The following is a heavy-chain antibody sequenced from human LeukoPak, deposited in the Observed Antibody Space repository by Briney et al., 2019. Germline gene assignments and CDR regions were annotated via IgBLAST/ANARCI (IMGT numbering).Heavy chain of an antibody. V-gene: IGHV1-8*03. D-gene: IGHD1-26*01. J-gene: IGHJ4*02. Sequence: ASVKVSCKASGYTFTSYDINWVRQATGQGLEWMGWMNPNSGNTGYAQKFQGRVTITRNTSISTAYMELSSLRSEDTAVYHCARGDLVGADDTNFYYWGQGTLVTVSS. CDR1: GYTFTSYD. CDR2: MNPNSGNT. CDR3: ARGDLVGADDTNFYY.